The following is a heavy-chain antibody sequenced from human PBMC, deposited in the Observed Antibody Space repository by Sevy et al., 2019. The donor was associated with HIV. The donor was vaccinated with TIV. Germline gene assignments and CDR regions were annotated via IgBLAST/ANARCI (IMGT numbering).Heavy chain of an antibody. D-gene: IGHD3-22*01. CDR1: GFTFSDYY. J-gene: IGHJ4*02. CDR2: ISTSGSTV. Sequence: GEPLKISCRASGFTFSDYYMSWIRQAPGKGLEWVSYISTSGSTVYYADSLKGRFTISRDNAENSLFLQIDGLRADDTAVYYCARDYYYEFNDYYKPLDHWGQGTLVTVSS. CDR3: ARDYYYEFNDYYKPLDH. V-gene: IGHV3-11*01.